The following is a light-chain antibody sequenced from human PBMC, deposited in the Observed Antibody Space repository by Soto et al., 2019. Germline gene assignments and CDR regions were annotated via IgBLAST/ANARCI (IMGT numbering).Light chain of an antibody. CDR2: GAS. CDR3: QQYNNWPLT. V-gene: IGKV3-15*01. J-gene: IGKJ1*01. CDR1: QSVSSY. Sequence: EIVITQSPATLSVSAAERATPSCGASQSVSSYLDWYQQKPGQAPRLLIYGASTRASGIPARFSGSGSGTEFTLTISSLQSEDFAVYYCQQYNNWPLTFGQGTKVDIK.